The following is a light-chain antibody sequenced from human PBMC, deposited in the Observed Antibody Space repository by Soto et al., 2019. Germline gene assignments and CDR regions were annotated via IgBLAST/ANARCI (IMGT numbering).Light chain of an antibody. Sequence: EIVMTQSPATLSVSPVERATLSCRASQSVSSNLAWYQQKPGQAPRLLIYAASARATGIPARFSGSGSGTDFTLTISSLEPEDFAVYYCQQRSNWPTFGQGTRLEIK. CDR3: QQRSNWPT. CDR2: AAS. CDR1: QSVSSN. J-gene: IGKJ5*01. V-gene: IGKV3-11*01.